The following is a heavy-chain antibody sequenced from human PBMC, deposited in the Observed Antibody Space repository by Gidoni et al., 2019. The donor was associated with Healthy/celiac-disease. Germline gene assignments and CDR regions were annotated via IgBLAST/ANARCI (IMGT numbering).Heavy chain of an antibody. J-gene: IGHJ4*02. D-gene: IGHD2-15*01. Sequence: EVQLLESGGGLVQPGGSLRLSCAASGFTFSSYAMSWVRQAPGKVLEWVSAISGSGGSTYYADSVKGRFTISRDNSKNTLYLQMNSLRAEDTAVYYCANGGYCSGGSCYSNFDYWGQGTLVTVSS. CDR3: ANGGYCSGGSCYSNFDY. CDR1: GFTFSSYA. V-gene: IGHV3-23*01. CDR2: ISGSGGST.